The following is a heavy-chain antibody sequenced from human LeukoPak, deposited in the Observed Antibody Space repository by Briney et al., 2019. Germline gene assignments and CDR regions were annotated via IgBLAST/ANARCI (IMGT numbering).Heavy chain of an antibody. CDR3: ARVRGLRPYYYYVDV. J-gene: IGHJ6*03. V-gene: IGHV4-34*01. D-gene: IGHD5-12*01. CDR1: GGSFSGYY. CDR2: INHSGST. Sequence: SETLSLTCAVYGGSFSGYYWSWIRQPPGKGLEWIGEINHSGSTNYNPSLKSRVTISVDTSKNQFSLKLSSVTAADTAVYYCARVRGLRPYYYYVDVWGKGTTVTVSS.